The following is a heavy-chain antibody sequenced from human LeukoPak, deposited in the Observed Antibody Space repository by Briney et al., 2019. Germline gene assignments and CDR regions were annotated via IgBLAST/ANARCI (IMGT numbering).Heavy chain of an antibody. CDR2: ISSSSSYI. D-gene: IGHD3-22*01. CDR3: ARFDTYYYDSSGYYSPDY. CDR1: GFTFSRYS. V-gene: IGHV3-21*01. J-gene: IGHJ4*02. Sequence: GGSLRLSCAASGFTFSRYSMSWVRQAPGKGLEWVSSISSSSSYIYYADSVKGRFTISRDNAKNSLYLQMNSLRAEDTAVYYCARFDTYYYDSSGYYSPDYWGQGTLVTVSS.